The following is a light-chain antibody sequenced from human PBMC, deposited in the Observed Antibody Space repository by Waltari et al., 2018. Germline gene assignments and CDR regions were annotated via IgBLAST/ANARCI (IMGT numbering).Light chain of an antibody. V-gene: IGLV2-11*01. CDR1: RSDVGGYNY. CDR3: GSYAGSYTFEV. CDR2: DVS. Sequence: QSALTRPRSVSGAPGQSVTISCTGTRSDVGGYNYVSWYQQHPGKAPKLKIYDVSTRPSGVPDRFSGSKSGNTASLTISGLQAEDEADYSCGSYAGSYTFEVFGGGTKLTVL. J-gene: IGLJ2*01.